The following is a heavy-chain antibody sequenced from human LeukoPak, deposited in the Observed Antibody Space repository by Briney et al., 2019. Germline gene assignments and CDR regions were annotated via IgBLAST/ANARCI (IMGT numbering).Heavy chain of an antibody. CDR1: GFTFSSYW. J-gene: IGHJ3*02. Sequence: PGGPLRLSCAASGFTFSSYWMHWVRQAPGKGLVWVSHINSDGSSTTYADSVKGRFTISRDNAKNTLYLQMNSLRAEDTAVYYCARGKWWNAPNDAFDIWGQGTMVTVSS. CDR2: INSDGSST. V-gene: IGHV3-74*01. D-gene: IGHD2-15*01. CDR3: ARGKWWNAPNDAFDI.